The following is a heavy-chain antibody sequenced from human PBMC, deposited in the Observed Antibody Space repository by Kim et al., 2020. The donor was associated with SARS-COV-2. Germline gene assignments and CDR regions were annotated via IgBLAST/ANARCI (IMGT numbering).Heavy chain of an antibody. D-gene: IGHD3-10*02. J-gene: IGHJ3*02. CDR3: TTPAWMQNNYNVADAFDI. CDR2: IYPGDSDT. CDR1: GYSFSTYW. V-gene: IGHV5-51*01. Sequence: GESLKISCKGSGYSFSTYWIGWVRQMPGKGLEWMGIIYPGDSDTRYSPSFQGQVTISADKSISTAYLQWSSLRASDTAIYYCTTPAWMQNNYNVADAFDI.